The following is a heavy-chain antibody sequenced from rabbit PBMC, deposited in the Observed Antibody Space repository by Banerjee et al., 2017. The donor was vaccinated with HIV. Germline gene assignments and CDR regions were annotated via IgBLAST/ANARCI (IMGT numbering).Heavy chain of an antibody. CDR2: IYTSTGST. J-gene: IGHJ4*01. Sequence: QEQLEESGGDLVKPEGSLTLTCKASGFSFSSFYWICWVRQAPGKGLEWIGCIYTSTGSTYYASWAKGRFTISKTSSTTVTLQMTNLTGADTATYFCARADDYGNIYFNLWGPGTLVTVS. CDR1: GFSFSSFYW. D-gene: IGHD2-1*01. CDR3: ARADDYGNIYFNL. V-gene: IGHV1S45*01.